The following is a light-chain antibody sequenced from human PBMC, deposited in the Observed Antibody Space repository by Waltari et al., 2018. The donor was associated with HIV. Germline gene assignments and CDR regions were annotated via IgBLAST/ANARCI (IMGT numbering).Light chain of an antibody. CDR2: EVS. CDR3: GSYAGSNAYV. CDR1: SNDVGYYNL. J-gene: IGLJ1*01. V-gene: IGLV2-23*02. Sequence: SALTQPASVSGSPGQSITISCTGTSNDVGYYNLVSWDQQDPCKAPKVMISEVSKRASVVSNRCAGPKSGNTASLTSSGLQAEDEADYYCGSYAGSNAYVFGIGTKVTVL.